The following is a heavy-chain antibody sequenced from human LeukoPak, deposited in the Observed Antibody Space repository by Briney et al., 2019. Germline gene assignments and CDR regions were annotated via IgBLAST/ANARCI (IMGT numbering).Heavy chain of an antibody. CDR3: AKEERYFDY. D-gene: IGHD1-1*01. Sequence: PGGSLRLSCAASGFTFSSYWMHWVRQAPGKGLVWVSRINGDGSDTNYADSVRGRFTISRDNSKNTLYLQMNSLRAEDTAVYYCAKEERYFDYWGQGTLVTVSS. CDR1: GFTFSSYW. J-gene: IGHJ4*02. V-gene: IGHV3-74*01. CDR2: INGDGSDT.